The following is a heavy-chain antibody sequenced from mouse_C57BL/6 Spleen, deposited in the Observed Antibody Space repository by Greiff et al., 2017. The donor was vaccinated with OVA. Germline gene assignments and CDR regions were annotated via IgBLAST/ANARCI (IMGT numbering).Heavy chain of an antibody. CDR2: IDPSDSET. D-gene: IGHD1-1*01. CDR3: ARGYYGSSSRAMDY. V-gene: IGHV1-52*01. Sequence: QVHVKQPGAELVRPGSSVKLSCKASGYTFTSYWMHWVKQRPIQGLEWIGNIDPSDSETHYNQKVKDKATLTVDKASSTAYMQLSSLTSEDSAVYYCARGYYGSSSRAMDYWGQGTSVTVSS. J-gene: IGHJ4*01. CDR1: GYTFTSYW.